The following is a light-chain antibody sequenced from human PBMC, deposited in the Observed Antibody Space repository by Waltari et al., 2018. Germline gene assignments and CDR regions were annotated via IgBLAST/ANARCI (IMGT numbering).Light chain of an antibody. J-gene: IGKJ5*01. CDR3: QQGYVTPLT. V-gene: IGKV1-39*01. Sequence: DIQLTQSPSSLSASVGDTVIISCRASQTIGTYLNWYQQRPGKAPKLLSYGASTLQRGVPSRFSGRGSGTDFPLTISSLQPEDFVIYSCQQGYVTPLTFGQGTRREI. CDR1: QTIGTY. CDR2: GAS.